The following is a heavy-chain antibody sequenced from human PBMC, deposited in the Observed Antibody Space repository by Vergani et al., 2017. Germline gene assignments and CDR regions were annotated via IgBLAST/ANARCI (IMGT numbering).Heavy chain of an antibody. Sequence: EVQLVESGGGLVKPGGSLRLSCAASGFTFSSYSMNWVRQAPGKGLEWVPSISSSSSYIYYADSVKGRFTISRDNAKNSLYLQMNSLRAEDTAVYYCAREAGYCSSTSCFKVHDAFDIWGQGTMVTVSS. CDR3: AREAGYCSSTSCFKVHDAFDI. D-gene: IGHD2-2*01. CDR1: GFTFSSYS. J-gene: IGHJ3*02. CDR2: ISSSSSYI. V-gene: IGHV3-21*01.